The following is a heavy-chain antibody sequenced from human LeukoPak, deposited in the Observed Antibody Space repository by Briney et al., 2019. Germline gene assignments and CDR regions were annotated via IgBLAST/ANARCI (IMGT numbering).Heavy chain of an antibody. D-gene: IGHD2-21*01. J-gene: IGHJ3*02. CDR2: IYHSGST. V-gene: IGHV4-38-2*02. CDR3: ARDTYCDGDCYGDDAFDI. Sequence: SETLSLTCTVSGYSISSGYYWGWIRQPPGKGLEWIGSIYHSGSTYYNPSLKSRVTISVDTSKNQFSLKLSSVTAADTAVYYCARDTYCDGDCYGDDAFDIWGQGTMVTVSS. CDR1: GYSISSGYY.